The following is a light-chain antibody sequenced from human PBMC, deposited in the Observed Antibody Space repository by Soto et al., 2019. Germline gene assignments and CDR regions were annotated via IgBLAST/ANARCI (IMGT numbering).Light chain of an antibody. Sequence: IQLTQSPSSLSASVGDRVTITCRASQDISINLAWYHQIPGKAPKVLISGASTVQSGVPSGFSGSGSGTDFTLTISSLQPEHFATYYCHQLHSYPYTFGQGTKLEI. J-gene: IGKJ2*01. CDR3: HQLHSYPYT. CDR2: GAS. CDR1: QDISIN. V-gene: IGKV1-9*01.